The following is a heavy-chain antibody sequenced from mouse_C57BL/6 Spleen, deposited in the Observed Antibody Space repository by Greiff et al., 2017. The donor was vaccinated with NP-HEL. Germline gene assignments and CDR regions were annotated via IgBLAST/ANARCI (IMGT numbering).Heavy chain of an antibody. CDR2: IYPSDSET. V-gene: IGHV1-61*01. Sequence: QVQLQQPGAELVRPGSSVKLSCKASGYTFTSYWMDWVKQRPGKGLEWIGNIYPSDSETHYNQKFKDKATLTVDKSSITAYIQLSSLTSEDSAVYYCARSNWDYWGQGTTLTVSS. J-gene: IGHJ2*01. CDR1: GYTFTSYW. D-gene: IGHD4-1*01. CDR3: ARSNWDY.